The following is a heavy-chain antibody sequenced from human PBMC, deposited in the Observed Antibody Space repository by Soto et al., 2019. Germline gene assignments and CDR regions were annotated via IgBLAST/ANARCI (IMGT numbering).Heavy chain of an antibody. CDR3: ARAVVSGTSEN. J-gene: IGHJ4*02. CDR1: GFTFSSYG. V-gene: IGHV3-33*01. CDR2: IYYDGSKR. Sequence: GGSLRLSCAASGFTFSSYGMHWVRQAPGKGLEWVAVIYYDGSKRYYADSVKGRFTISRDNPKNTLYLQMNSLRDEDTAVYYCARAVVSGTSENWGQGTLVTVSS. D-gene: IGHD6-19*01.